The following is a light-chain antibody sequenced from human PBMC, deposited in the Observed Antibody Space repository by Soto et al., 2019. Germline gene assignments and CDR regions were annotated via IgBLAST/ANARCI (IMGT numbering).Light chain of an antibody. CDR1: SSDVGGYNY. V-gene: IGLV2-8*01. J-gene: IGLJ1*01. CDR3: SSYAGINNLGV. CDR2: EVS. Sequence: QSALTQPPSASGSPGQSVTISCTGTSSDVGGYNYVSWYQQHPGKAPKLMIYEVSKRPSGVPDRFSGSKSGNTASLTVSGLQAEDESYYYCSSYAGINNLGVFGSGTKVTV.